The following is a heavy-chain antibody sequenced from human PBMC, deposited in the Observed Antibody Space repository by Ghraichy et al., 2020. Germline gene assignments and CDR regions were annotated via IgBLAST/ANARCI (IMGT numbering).Heavy chain of an antibody. J-gene: IGHJ6*02. CDR1: GGKVSSYA. Sequence: SVKVSYKRGGGKVSSYAISWVRQAPGQGLEWMGRIIPILGIANYAQKFQGRVTITADKSTSTAYMELSSLRSEDTAVYYCARGGYSYGTYYYYGMDVWGQGTSVTVSS. V-gene: IGHV1-69*04. CDR3: ARGGYSYGTYYYYGMDV. CDR2: IIPILGIA. D-gene: IGHD5-18*01.